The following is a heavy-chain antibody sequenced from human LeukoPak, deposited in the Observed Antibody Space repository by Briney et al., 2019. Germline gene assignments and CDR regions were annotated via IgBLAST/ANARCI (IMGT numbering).Heavy chain of an antibody. J-gene: IGHJ4*02. CDR1: GFTFGDYA. CDR3: TRDRAAAAVLFDY. Sequence: GGSLRLSCTASGFTFGDYAMSWVRQAPGKGLEWVGFIRSKAYGGTTEYAASVKGRFTISRDDSKSMAYLQMNSLKTEDTAVYYCTRDRAAAAVLFDYWGQGTLVTVSS. V-gene: IGHV3-49*04. CDR2: IRSKAYGGTT. D-gene: IGHD6-13*01.